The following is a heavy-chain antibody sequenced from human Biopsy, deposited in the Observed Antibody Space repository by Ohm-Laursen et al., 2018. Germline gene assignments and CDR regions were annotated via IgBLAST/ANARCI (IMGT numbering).Heavy chain of an antibody. CDR3: ARDRGYYSDRTVPGYFDL. J-gene: IGHJ2*01. Sequence: TLSLTCTVSGDSISSYYWSWIPQPPGKGLQWSGYVYYTGSTDYNPSLQSRVTISVDTSKNHFSLRLRSVTPADTAIYYCARDRGYYSDRTVPGYFDLWGRGTLVTVSS. V-gene: IGHV4-59*01. D-gene: IGHD3-22*01. CDR2: VYYTGST. CDR1: GDSISSYY.